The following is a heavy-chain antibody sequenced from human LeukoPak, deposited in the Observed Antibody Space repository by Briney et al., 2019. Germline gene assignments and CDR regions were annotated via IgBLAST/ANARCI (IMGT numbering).Heavy chain of an antibody. CDR3: ARESSLYGSGSYDY. CDR1: GFTFSSYW. V-gene: IGHV3-7*01. CDR2: IKQDGSEK. D-gene: IGHD3-10*01. J-gene: IGHJ4*02. Sequence: GGSLRLSCAASGFTFSSYWMSWVRQAPGKGLEWVANIKQDGSEKYYVDSAKGRFTISRDNAKNSLYLQMNSLRAEDTAVYYCARESSLYGSGSYDYWGQGTLVTVSS.